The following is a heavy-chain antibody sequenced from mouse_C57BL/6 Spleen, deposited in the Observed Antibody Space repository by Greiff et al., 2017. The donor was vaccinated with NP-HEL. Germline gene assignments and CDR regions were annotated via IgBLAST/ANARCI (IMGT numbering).Heavy chain of an antibody. D-gene: IGHD1-1*01. CDR1: GYTFTSYW. J-gene: IGHJ2*01. V-gene: IGHV1-50*01. CDR3: ARQGDYGSSLDY. CDR2: IDPSDSYT. Sequence: QVQLKQPGAELVKPGASVKLSCKASGYTFTSYWMQWVKQRPGQGLEWIGEIDPSDSYTNYNQKFKGKATLTVDTSSSTAYMQLSSLTSEDSAVYYCARQGDYGSSLDYWGQGTTLTVSS.